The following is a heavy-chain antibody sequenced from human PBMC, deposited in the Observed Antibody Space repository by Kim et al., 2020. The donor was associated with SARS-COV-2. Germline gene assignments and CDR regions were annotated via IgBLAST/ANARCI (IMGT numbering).Heavy chain of an antibody. CDR1: GGSFSGYY. J-gene: IGHJ4*02. CDR2: INHSGST. Sequence: SETLSLTCAVYGGSFSGYYWSWIRQPPGKGLEWIGEINHSGSTNYNPSLKSRVTISVDTSKNQFSLKLSSVTAADTAVYYCARRLQGSGSYPVWGQGTLVTVSS. CDR3: ARRLQGSGSYPV. V-gene: IGHV4-34*01. D-gene: IGHD1-26*01.